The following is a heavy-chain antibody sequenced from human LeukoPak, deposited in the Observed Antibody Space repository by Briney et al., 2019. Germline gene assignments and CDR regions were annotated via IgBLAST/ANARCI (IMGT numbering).Heavy chain of an antibody. V-gene: IGHV4-59*08. Sequence: SETLSLTCTVSGGSISGYYWSWIRQPPGKGLDFIGYIYFSRSTDYNPSLRSRATISLDTSKNQFSLRLTSVTAADTAVYYCARSYDNRGYFYYGMDVWGQGTTVTVSS. CDR1: GGSISGYY. D-gene: IGHD2-15*01. CDR2: IYFSRST. CDR3: ARSYDNRGYFYYGMDV. J-gene: IGHJ6*02.